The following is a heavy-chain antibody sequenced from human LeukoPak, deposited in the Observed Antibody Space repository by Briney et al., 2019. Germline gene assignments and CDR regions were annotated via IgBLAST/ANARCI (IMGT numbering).Heavy chain of an antibody. J-gene: IGHJ5*02. D-gene: IGHD2-15*01. V-gene: IGHV3-48*01. CDR1: EFTFSSYS. CDR3: ARDEGWFWFDP. Sequence: GGSLRLSCAASEFTFSSYSMNWVRQAPGKGLEWVSYITNSGNSKSYADSVKGRFTISRDNTKNSLYLQMNSLRAEDTAVYYCARDEGWFWFDPWGQGTLVTVSS. CDR2: ITNSGNSK.